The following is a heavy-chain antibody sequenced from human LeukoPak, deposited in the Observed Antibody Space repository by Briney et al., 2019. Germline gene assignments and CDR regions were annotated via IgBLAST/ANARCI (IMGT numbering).Heavy chain of an antibody. CDR1: GGSISSSSYY. CDR2: IYTSGST. V-gene: IGHV4-61*02. J-gene: IGHJ4*02. Sequence: SETLSLTCTVSGGSISSSSYYWSWIRQPAGKGLEWIGRIYTSGSTNYNPSLKSRVTMSVDTSKNQFSLKLSSVTAADTAVYYCARGYSSSWYVDYWGQGTLVTVSS. D-gene: IGHD6-13*01. CDR3: ARGYSSSWYVDY.